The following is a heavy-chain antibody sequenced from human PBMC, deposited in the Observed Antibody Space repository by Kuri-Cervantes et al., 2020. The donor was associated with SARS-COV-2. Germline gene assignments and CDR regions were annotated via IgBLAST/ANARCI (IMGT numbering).Heavy chain of an antibody. CDR2: IFSNGSP. J-gene: IGHJ3*01. V-gene: IGHV4-39*01. CDR1: GGSLPSDNYY. CDR3: ARRLRGTTATNGKLTNFLDL. D-gene: IGHD4-17*01. Sequence: SETLSLTCSVSGGSLPSDNYYWGWIRQSPGKGLEWIGSIFSNGSPYYNPSLKSRVTISVDTSKNQCSLKLISVTAADTGVYYCARRLRGTTATNGKLTNFLDLWGQGTMVTVSS.